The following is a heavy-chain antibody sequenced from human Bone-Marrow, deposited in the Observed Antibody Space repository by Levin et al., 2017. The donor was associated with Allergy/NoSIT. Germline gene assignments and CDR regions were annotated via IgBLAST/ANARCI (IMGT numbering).Heavy chain of an antibody. CDR3: ARDLYNQGIDY. CDR2: IKGGSATI. Sequence: PGGSLRLSCAASGFTFSTYTMNWVRQAPGKGLEWVSYIKGGSATIYYADSVKGRFTVSRDNAKNSLYLQMNSLRAEDTAVYYCARDLYNQGIDYWGQGTLVTVSS. CDR1: GFTFSTYT. V-gene: IGHV3-48*01. D-gene: IGHD1-14*01. J-gene: IGHJ4*02.